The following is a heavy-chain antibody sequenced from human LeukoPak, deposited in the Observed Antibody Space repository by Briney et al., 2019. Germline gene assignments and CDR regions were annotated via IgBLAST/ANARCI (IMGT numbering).Heavy chain of an antibody. CDR2: INHSGST. CDR1: GGSFSGYY. CDR3: ARDSRAGWFDP. Sequence: PSETLSLTCAVYGGSFSGYYWSWLRQPPGKGLEWIGEINHSGSTNYNPSLKSRVTISVDTSKNQFSLKLSSVTAADTAVYYCARDSRAGWFDPWGQGTLVTASS. J-gene: IGHJ5*02. D-gene: IGHD1-26*01. V-gene: IGHV4-34*01.